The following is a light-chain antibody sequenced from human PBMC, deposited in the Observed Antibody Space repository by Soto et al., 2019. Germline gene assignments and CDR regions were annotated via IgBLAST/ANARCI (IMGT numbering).Light chain of an antibody. CDR3: GTWDSSLSAGV. J-gene: IGLJ1*01. V-gene: IGLV1-51*01. CDR1: SSNIGNNY. Sequence: QSVLTQPPSVSAAPGQKVTISGSGSSSNIGNNYVSWYQQLPGTAPKLLIYDNNKRPSGIPDRFSGSKSGTSATLGITGLQTGDEADYYCGTWDSSLSAGVFGTGTKLTVL. CDR2: DNN.